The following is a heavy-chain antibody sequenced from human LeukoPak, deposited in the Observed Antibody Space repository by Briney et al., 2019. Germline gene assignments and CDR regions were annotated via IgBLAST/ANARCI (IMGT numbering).Heavy chain of an antibody. V-gene: IGHV4-31*03. J-gene: IGHJ6*02. CDR1: GGSISSGGYY. CDR3: ARDSSGPDYYYGIDV. CDR2: IYYSGST. D-gene: IGHD3-22*01. Sequence: SQTLSLTCTVSGGSISSGGYYWSWIRQHPGKGLEWIGYIYYSGSTYYNPSLKSRVTISVDTSKNQFSLKLSSVTAADTAVYYCARDSSGPDYYYGIDVWGQGTTVTVSS.